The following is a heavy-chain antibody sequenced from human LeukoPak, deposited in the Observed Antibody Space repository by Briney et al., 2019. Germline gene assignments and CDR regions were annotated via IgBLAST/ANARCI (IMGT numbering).Heavy chain of an antibody. V-gene: IGHV3-48*03. CDR1: GFTFSSYE. CDR3: ARGRGLAYYYYYMDV. J-gene: IGHJ6*03. Sequence: GGSLRLSCAASGFTFSSYEMNWVRQAPGKGLEWVSYIDFSGSTITYADSVKGRFTISRDNAKNSLYLQMNSLRAEDTAVYYCARGRGLAYYYYYMDVWGSGTTVTISS. CDR2: IDFSGSTI. D-gene: IGHD3-10*01.